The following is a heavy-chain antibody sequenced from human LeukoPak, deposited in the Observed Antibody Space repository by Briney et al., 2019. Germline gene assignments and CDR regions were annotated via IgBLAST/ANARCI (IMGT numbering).Heavy chain of an antibody. D-gene: IGHD3-3*01. J-gene: IGHJ4*02. Sequence: GGSLRLSCAASGFTFSSYAMSWVRQAPGKGLEWVSAISGSGGSTYYADSVKGRFTISRDNSKNTLYLQMNSLRAEDTAVYYCAKDGLNERFLEWLLYRYFDYWGQGTLVTVSS. CDR3: AKDGLNERFLEWLLYRYFDY. CDR2: ISGSGGST. V-gene: IGHV3-23*01. CDR1: GFTFSSYA.